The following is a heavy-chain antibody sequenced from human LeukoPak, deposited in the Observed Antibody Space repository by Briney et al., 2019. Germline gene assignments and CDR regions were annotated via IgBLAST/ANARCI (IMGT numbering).Heavy chain of an antibody. D-gene: IGHD4-17*01. V-gene: IGHV4-34*01. Sequence: SETLSLTCAVSGVSFYDYYWSWVRQTPGKGLEWIGEINHSGYTNDSPSLKSRVTLSIDTSRKQFSLNLRSVTVADAGIYYCTRMTTGHDYWGQGTLVTVSS. J-gene: IGHJ4*02. CDR1: GVSFYDYY. CDR2: INHSGYT. CDR3: TRMTTGHDY.